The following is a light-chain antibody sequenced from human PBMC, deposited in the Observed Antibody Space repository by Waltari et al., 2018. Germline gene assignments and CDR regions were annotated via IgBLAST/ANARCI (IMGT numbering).Light chain of an antibody. CDR3: QQSDNVPYT. J-gene: IGKJ2*01. V-gene: IGKV1-33*01. Sequence: DIQMTQSPSSLSASVVDRVTITCRASQDISKNLNWFQHKAGTAPKLLIYDAYILETGVPSRFSGSRSGTDFAFTISSLQSEDIATYYCQQSDNVPYTFGQGTKLEI. CDR2: DAY. CDR1: QDISKN.